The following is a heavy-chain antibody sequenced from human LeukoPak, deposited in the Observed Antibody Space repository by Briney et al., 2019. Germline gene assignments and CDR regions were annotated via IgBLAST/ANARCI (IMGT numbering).Heavy chain of an antibody. V-gene: IGHV3-23*01. J-gene: IGHJ4*02. Sequence: GGSLRLSCVASGFTFNNYAISWVRQAPGKGLEWVSGISGTGVKTVYSDSVKRRFTISRDNSKNTLYLQMNTLRAEDTAVYYCAKDLLSGTGYYSWGIFDYWGQGTLVTVSS. CDR3: AKDLLSGTGYYSWGIFDY. CDR1: GFTFNNYA. D-gene: IGHD3-22*01. CDR2: ISGTGVKT.